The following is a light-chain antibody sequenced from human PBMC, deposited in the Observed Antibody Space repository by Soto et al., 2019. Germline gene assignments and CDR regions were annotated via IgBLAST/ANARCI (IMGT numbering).Light chain of an antibody. Sequence: EIVLTQSPGTLSLSSGERATLSCRASQSVGSNLAWYQQKPGQAPRLLISGASSRATGIPDRFSGSGSGTDFTLTISRLDPEDFAVYSCQQYGGSSTFGQGTKVEIK. V-gene: IGKV3-20*01. CDR1: QSVGSN. CDR2: GAS. J-gene: IGKJ1*01. CDR3: QQYGGSST.